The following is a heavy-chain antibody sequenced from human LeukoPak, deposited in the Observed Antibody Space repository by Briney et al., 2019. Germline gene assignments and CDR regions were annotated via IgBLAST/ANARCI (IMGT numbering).Heavy chain of an antibody. CDR3: ASTAKSGSDY. V-gene: IGHV4-59*01. Sequence: SETLSLTCTVSGGSISSYYWSWIRQPPGKGLEWIGYIYYSGSTNYNPSLKSRVTISVDTSKNQFSLRLSSVTAADTAVYYCASTAKSGSDYWGQGTLXTVXS. CDR1: GGSISSYY. D-gene: IGHD4/OR15-4a*01. CDR2: IYYSGST. J-gene: IGHJ4*02.